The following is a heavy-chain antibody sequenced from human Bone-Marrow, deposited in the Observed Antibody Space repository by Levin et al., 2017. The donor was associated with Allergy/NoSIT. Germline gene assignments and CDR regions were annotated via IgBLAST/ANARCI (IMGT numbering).Heavy chain of an antibody. CDR3: ARESLARGQWLVPRP. J-gene: IGHJ5*02. CDR1: GGSISSYY. Sequence: PSETLSLTCTVSGGSISSYYWSWIRQPPGKGLEWIGYIYYSGSTNYNPSLKSRVTISVDTSKNQFSLKLSSVTAADTAVYYCARESLARGQWLVPRPWGQGTLVTVSS. V-gene: IGHV4-59*01. CDR2: IYYSGST. D-gene: IGHD6-19*01.